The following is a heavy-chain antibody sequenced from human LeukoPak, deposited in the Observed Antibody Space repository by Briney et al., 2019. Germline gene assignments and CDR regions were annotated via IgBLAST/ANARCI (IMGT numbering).Heavy chain of an antibody. V-gene: IGHV4-59*12. D-gene: IGHD1-1*01. CDR1: GGSISSYY. Sequence: PSEALSLTCTVSGGSISSYYWSWIRQPPGKGLEWIGYIYYSGSTNYNPSLKSRVTISVDTSKNQFSLKLSSVTAADTAVYYCARDVDWNDGGFDYWGQGTLVTVSS. CDR2: IYYSGST. CDR3: ARDVDWNDGGFDY. J-gene: IGHJ4*02.